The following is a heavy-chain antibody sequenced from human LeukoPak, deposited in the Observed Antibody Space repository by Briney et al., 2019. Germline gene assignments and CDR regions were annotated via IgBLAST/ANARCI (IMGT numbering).Heavy chain of an antibody. Sequence: GGSLRLSCAASGFTFSSYAMSWVRQAPGKGLEWVSAISGSGGSTYYADSVKGRFAISRDNSKNTLYLQMNSLRAEDTAVYYCAKVASGGYYYGMDVWGQGTTVTVSS. CDR3: AKVASGGYYYGMDV. CDR1: GFTFSSYA. J-gene: IGHJ6*02. V-gene: IGHV3-23*01. D-gene: IGHD3-16*01. CDR2: ISGSGGST.